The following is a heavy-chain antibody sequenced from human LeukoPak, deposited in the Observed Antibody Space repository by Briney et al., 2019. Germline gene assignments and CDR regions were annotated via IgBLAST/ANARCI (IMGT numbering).Heavy chain of an antibody. D-gene: IGHD2-21*02. CDR1: GFTVSSNY. J-gene: IGHJ6*02. Sequence: GGSLRLSCAASGFTVSSNYMSWVRQAPGKGLEWVSVIYSGGSTYYADSMKGRFTISRDNSKSTLYLQMNSLRAEDTAVYYCARDRPAGAYCGGDCLYYGMDVWGQGTTVTVSS. V-gene: IGHV3-66*01. CDR2: IYSGGST. CDR3: ARDRPAGAYCGGDCLYYGMDV.